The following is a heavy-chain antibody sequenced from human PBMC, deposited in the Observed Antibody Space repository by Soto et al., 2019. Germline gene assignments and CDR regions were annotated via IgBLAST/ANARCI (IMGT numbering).Heavy chain of an antibody. V-gene: IGHV1-69*10. J-gene: IGHJ6*03. CDR1: GYTFTSYG. Sequence: VKVSCKASGYTFTSYGISWVRQAPGQGLEWMGRISPFRGIANYAQKFQGRVTITADKSTSTAYMELSSLRSEDTAVYYCARGGLRIYDFWSGYDYYMDVWGKGTTVTVSS. D-gene: IGHD3-3*01. CDR2: ISPFRGIA. CDR3: ARGGLRIYDFWSGYDYYMDV.